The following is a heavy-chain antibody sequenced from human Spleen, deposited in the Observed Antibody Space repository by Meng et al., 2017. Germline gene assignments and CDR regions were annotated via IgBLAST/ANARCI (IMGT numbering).Heavy chain of an antibody. CDR2: LYIDGST. CDR1: GFTVSSNF. CDR3: ARVDGVVTGTLPFDS. Sequence: GESLKISCAASGFTVSSNFMSWVRQAPGEGLEWVSVLYIDGSTYYGDSVKGRFSISRDISKNTLHLQMNSLRVEDTAVYYCARVDGVVTGTLPFDSWGQGTLVTVSS. D-gene: IGHD2-21*02. J-gene: IGHJ4*02. V-gene: IGHV3-66*02.